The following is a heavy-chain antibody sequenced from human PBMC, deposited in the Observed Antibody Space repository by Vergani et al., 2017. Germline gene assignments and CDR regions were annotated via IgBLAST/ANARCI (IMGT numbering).Heavy chain of an antibody. CDR3: ARSGYCAHGVCYMTYYYYMDV. D-gene: IGHD2-8*01. Sequence: QVQLEESGGGVVQPGRSLRLSCAGSGFTLSSHAMHWVRQAPGKGLEWVAFIWYDGSKEYYADSVKGRFTISRDNSKNTLYLQMNNLRAAATAVYYCARSGYCAHGVCYMTYYYYMDVWGKGTAVTVSS. V-gene: IGHV3-33*01. CDR2: IWYDGSKE. J-gene: IGHJ6*03. CDR1: GFTLSSHA.